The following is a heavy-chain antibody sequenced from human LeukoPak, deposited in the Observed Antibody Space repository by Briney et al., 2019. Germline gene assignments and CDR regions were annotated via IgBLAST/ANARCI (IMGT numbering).Heavy chain of an antibody. J-gene: IGHJ4*02. D-gene: IGHD1-26*01. CDR2: INHSGST. CDR3: ARGPYRAAVY. CDR1: GGSFSGYY. Sequence: PSETLSLTCAVYGGSFSGYYWSWIRQPPGKGPEWIGEINHSGSTNYNPSLKSRVTISVDTSKNQFSLKLSSVTAADTAVYYCARGPYRAAVYWGQGTLVTVSS. V-gene: IGHV4-34*01.